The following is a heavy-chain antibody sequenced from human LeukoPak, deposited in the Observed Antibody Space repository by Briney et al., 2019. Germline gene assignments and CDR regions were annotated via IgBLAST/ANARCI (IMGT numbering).Heavy chain of an antibody. CDR3: ARVGRNHYDYIWGSYRFDY. V-gene: IGHV1-8*01. J-gene: IGHJ4*02. CDR2: MNPNSGNT. Sequence: ASVKASCKASGYTFTSYDINWVRQATGQGLEWMGWMNPNSGNTGYAQKFQGRVTMTRNTSISTAYMELSSLRSEDTAVYYCARVGRNHYDYIWGSYRFDYWGQGTLVTVSS. CDR1: GYTFTSYD. D-gene: IGHD3-16*02.